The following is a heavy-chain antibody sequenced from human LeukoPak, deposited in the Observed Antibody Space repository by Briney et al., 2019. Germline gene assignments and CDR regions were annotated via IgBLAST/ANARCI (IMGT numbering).Heavy chain of an antibody. D-gene: IGHD3-10*01. V-gene: IGHV3-21*01. CDR2: ISSSSSYI. Sequence: PGGSLRLSCAASGFTFSSYSMNWVRQAPGKGLEWVSSISSSSSYIYYADSVKGRFTISRDNAKNSLYLQMNSLRAGDTAVYYCARDGYGSGSYSPSFDYWGQGTLVTVSS. CDR1: GFTFSSYS. CDR3: ARDGYGSGSYSPSFDY. J-gene: IGHJ4*02.